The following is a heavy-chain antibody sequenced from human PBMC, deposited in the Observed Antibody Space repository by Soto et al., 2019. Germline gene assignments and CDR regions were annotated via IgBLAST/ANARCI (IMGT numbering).Heavy chain of an antibody. Sequence: EVQLVESGGGLVQPGGSLRLSCAASGFTVSSNYMSWVRQAPGKGLEWVSVIYSGGSTYYADSVKGRFTISRHNSKNTLYLQMNSLRAEDTAVYYCARAPPSMVRGVPRDGYYYYGMDVWGQGTTVTVSS. J-gene: IGHJ6*02. V-gene: IGHV3-53*04. CDR2: IYSGGST. D-gene: IGHD3-10*01. CDR1: GFTVSSNY. CDR3: ARAPPSMVRGVPRDGYYYYGMDV.